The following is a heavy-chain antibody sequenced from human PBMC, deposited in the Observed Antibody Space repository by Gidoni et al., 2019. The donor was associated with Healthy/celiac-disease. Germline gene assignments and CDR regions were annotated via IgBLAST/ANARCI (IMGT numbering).Heavy chain of an antibody. J-gene: IGHJ4*02. Sequence: EVQLVESGGGLVQPGGSLRLSCAASGFTFSSYWMHWVRQAPGKGLGWVSRINSDGSSTSYADSGKGRFTISRDNAKNTMYLQMNSLRAEDTAVYYCARDLQWGTYYDFWSGYYSGGGFDYWGQGTLVTVSS. D-gene: IGHD3-3*01. CDR1: GFTFSSYW. CDR3: ARDLQWGTYYDFWSGYYSGGGFDY. CDR2: INSDGSST. V-gene: IGHV3-74*01.